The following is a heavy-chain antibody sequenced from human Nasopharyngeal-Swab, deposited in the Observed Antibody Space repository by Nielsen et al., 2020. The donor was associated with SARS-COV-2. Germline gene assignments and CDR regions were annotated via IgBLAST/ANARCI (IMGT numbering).Heavy chain of an antibody. V-gene: IGHV3-7*01. Sequence: GESLKISCAASGFTFSPYWMTWVRQAPGKGLEWVANVKQDGTEKYFVDSVKGRFTISRDNAKNSLYLHMNSPRAEDTAVYYCARDEILDYWGQGTLVTVSS. D-gene: IGHD2/OR15-2a*01. J-gene: IGHJ4*02. CDR2: VKQDGTEK. CDR3: ARDEILDY. CDR1: GFTFSPYW.